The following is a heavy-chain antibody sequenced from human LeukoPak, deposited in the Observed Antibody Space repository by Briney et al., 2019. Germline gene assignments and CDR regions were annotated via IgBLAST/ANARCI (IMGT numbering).Heavy chain of an antibody. V-gene: IGHV1-8*01. CDR1: GYTFTSYD. CDR3: ATSTIFGVSAFDY. J-gene: IGHJ4*02. D-gene: IGHD3-3*01. CDR2: MNPNSGNT. Sequence: ASVKVSCKASGYTFTSYDINWVRQATGQGLEWMGWMNPNSGNTGYAQKFQGRVTMTRNTSISTAYMELSSLRSEDTAVYYCATSTIFGVSAFDYWGQETLVTVSS.